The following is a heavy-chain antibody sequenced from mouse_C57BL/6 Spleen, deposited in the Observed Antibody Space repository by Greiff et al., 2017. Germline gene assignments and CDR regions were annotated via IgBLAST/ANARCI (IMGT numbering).Heavy chain of an antibody. CDR1: GFAFSSSW. D-gene: IGHD1-1*01. CDR3: ARDGSSSYAMGG. V-gene: IGHV1-82*01. CDR2: IYPGDGDT. J-gene: IGHJ4*01. Sequence: QVQLLQSGRDLVKPGASVKISCEASGFAFSSSWMNWVKQTPGKGLEWIGRIYPGDGDTNYNGKVKGKATLTADKSSSTVYMQLSSLTSEDSAVYFCARDGSSSYAMGGWGQGTSVSAAS.